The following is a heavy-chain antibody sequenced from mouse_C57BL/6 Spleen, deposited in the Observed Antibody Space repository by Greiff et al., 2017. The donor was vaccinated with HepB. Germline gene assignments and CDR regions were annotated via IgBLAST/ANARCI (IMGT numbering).Heavy chain of an antibody. J-gene: IGHJ1*03. V-gene: IGHV1-18*01. D-gene: IGHD2-4*01. CDR1: GYTFTDYN. CDR3: ARSPYDSHWYFDV. Sequence: EVQLQQSGPELVKPGASVKIPCKASGYTFTDYNMDWVKQSHGKSLEWIGDINPNNGGTIYNQKFKGKATLTVDKSSSTAYMELRSLTSEDTAVYYCARSPYDSHWYFDVWGTGTTVTVSS. CDR2: INPNNGGT.